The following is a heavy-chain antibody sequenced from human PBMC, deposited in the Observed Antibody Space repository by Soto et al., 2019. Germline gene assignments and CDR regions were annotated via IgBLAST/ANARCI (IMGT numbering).Heavy chain of an antibody. J-gene: IGHJ4*02. V-gene: IGHV2-5*02. Sequence: QITLKESGPTLVKPTQTLTLTCTVSGFSLSTSGVSVGWIRQPPGKALEWLALIFWDDDKRYNPSLKSRLTITKDASKNQVVLTMTNMDPVDTATYYCAHRLSITGTYLFDYWGQGTLVTVSS. CDR1: GFSLSTSGVS. D-gene: IGHD1-20*01. CDR3: AHRLSITGTYLFDY. CDR2: IFWDDDK.